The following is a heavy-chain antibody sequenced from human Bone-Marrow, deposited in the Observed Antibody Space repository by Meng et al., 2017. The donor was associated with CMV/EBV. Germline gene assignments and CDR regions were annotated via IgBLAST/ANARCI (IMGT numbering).Heavy chain of an antibody. CDR2: INPSGGST. CDR1: GYTFTSYD. Sequence: ASVKVSCKASGYTFTSYDINWVRQATGQGLEWMGIINPSGGSTSYAQKFQGRVTMTRDTSTSTVYMELSSLRSEDTAVYYCARARITIFGVVNGAFVIWGQGTMVTCSS. V-gene: IGHV1-46*01. J-gene: IGHJ3*02. D-gene: IGHD3-3*01. CDR3: ARARITIFGVVNGAFVI.